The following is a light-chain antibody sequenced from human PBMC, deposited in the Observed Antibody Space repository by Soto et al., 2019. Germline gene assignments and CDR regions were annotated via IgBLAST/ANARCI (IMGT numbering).Light chain of an antibody. CDR1: QSVLYSSNNKNC. Sequence: DIVMTQSPDSLAVSLGERATMNCKSSQSVLYSSNNKNCLAWYQQKAGQPPKLLIYWASTRESGVPDRFSGSGSGTDFTLTISSLQAEDVAVYYCQQYYNAPYTFGQGTKLEIK. CDR2: WAS. CDR3: QQYYNAPYT. J-gene: IGKJ2*01. V-gene: IGKV4-1*01.